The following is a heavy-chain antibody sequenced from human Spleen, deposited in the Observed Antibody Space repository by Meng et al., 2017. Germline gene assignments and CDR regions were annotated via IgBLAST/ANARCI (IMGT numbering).Heavy chain of an antibody. D-gene: IGHD3/OR15-3a*01. J-gene: IGHJ4*02. V-gene: IGHV3-49*04. CDR3: TRDGHHFDY. CDR1: GFTFSTYW. CDR2: IRSKVYGVTT. Sequence: GESLKISCVASGFTFSTYWMHWVRQAPGKGLEWVGFIRSKVYGVTTEYAASVTGRSTITRDDSKTIAYLQMNSLKTEDTAVYCCTRDGHHFDYWGQGTLVTVSS.